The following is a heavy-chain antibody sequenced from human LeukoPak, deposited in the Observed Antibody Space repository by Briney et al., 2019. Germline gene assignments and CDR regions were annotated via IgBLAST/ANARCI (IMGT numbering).Heavy chain of an antibody. CDR3: ARAHYLDY. CDR2: IYYSGST. CDR1: VGSISSGDYY. V-gene: IGHV4-30-4*01. Sequence: SEALSLTCTVSVGSISSGDYYWSWTRQPPGKGLEWIGHIYYSGSTSYNPSLKSRVTISVDTSKNQFSLNLNSVTAADTAVYYCARAHYLDYWGQGTLVTVSS. J-gene: IGHJ4*02.